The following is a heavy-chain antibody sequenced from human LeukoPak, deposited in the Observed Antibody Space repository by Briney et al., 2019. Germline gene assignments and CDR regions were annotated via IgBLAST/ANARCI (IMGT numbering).Heavy chain of an antibody. CDR1: GFTVSNNY. J-gene: IGHJ4*02. V-gene: IGHV3-11*04. CDR3: ARGRSENDFWSGYHFDY. D-gene: IGHD3-3*01. CDR2: ISSSGSTI. Sequence: GGSLRLSCAASGFTVSNNYMSWVRQAPGKGLEWVSYISSSGSTIYYADSVKGRFTISRDNAKNSLYLQMNSLRAEDTAVYYCARGRSENDFWSGYHFDYWGQGTLVTVSS.